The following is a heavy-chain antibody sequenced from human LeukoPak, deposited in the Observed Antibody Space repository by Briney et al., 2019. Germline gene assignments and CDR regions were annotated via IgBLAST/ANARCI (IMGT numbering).Heavy chain of an antibody. CDR3: ARDGQTSVYYYMDV. D-gene: IGHD1-14*01. Sequence: ASVKVSCKASGYSFTDHYLHWVRQAPGQGLEWMGWINPNSGDTNYAQKFQGRVTITRDTSIKTAYMELTTMTSDDTAVYYCARDGQTSVYYYMDVWGKGTTVTVSS. CDR2: INPNSGDT. CDR1: GYSFTDHY. V-gene: IGHV1-2*02. J-gene: IGHJ6*03.